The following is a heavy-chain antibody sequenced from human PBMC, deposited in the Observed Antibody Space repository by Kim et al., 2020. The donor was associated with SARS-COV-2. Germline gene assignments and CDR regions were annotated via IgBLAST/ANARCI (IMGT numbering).Heavy chain of an antibody. V-gene: IGHV3-11*05. Sequence: GRFTISRDNAKNSLYLQMNSLRAEDTAVYYCARDWGWGIAAAGIGPYFDYWGQGTLVTVSS. CDR3: ARDWGWGIAAAGIGPYFDY. D-gene: IGHD6-13*01. J-gene: IGHJ4*02.